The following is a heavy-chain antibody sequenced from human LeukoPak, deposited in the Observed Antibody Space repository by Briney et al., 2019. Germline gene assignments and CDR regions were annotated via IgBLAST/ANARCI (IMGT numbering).Heavy chain of an antibody. D-gene: IGHD4-17*01. Sequence: PGGSLRLSCAASGFTFDDYAMHWVRQAPGKGLEWVSGISWNSGSIGYADSVKGRFTISRDNAKNTLYLHMNSLRAEDTAVYYCARDYGFDYWGQGTLVTVSS. CDR2: ISWNSGSI. CDR1: GFTFDDYA. CDR3: ARDYGFDY. V-gene: IGHV3-9*01. J-gene: IGHJ4*02.